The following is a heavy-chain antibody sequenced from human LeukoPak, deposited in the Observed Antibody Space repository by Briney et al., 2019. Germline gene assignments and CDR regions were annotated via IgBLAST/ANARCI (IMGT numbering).Heavy chain of an antibody. J-gene: IGHJ4*02. CDR1: GFTFSSYG. V-gene: IGHV3-30*18. Sequence: GGSLRLSCAASGFTFSSYGTHWVRQAPGKGLEWVAVISYDGSNKYYADSVKGRFTISRDNSKNTLYLQMNSLRAEDTAVYYCAKDGRRWLQLLDYWGQGTLVTVSS. D-gene: IGHD5-24*01. CDR3: AKDGRRWLQLLDY. CDR2: ISYDGSNK.